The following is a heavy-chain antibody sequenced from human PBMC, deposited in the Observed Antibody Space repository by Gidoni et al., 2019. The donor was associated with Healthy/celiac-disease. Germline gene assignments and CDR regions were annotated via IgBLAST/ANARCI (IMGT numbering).Heavy chain of an antibody. J-gene: IGHJ4*02. V-gene: IGHV4-39*01. CDR3: SRSYLPGSVTTPGY. Sequence: QLKLQEAGPGLVKPSETRSITCPVSGGSISSSSYYWGWIRQPPGKGLEWIGSISYSGSTYYNPSLKSRVTISVDTSKNQFSLKLRSVTAADTAVYYCSRSYLPGSVTTPGYCGQGTLFTVSS. CDR1: GGSISSSSYY. CDR2: ISYSGST. D-gene: IGHD4-17*01.